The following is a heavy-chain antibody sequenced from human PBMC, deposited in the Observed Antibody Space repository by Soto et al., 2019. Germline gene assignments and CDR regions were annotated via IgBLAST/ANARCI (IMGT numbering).Heavy chain of an antibody. Sequence: EVQLLESGGDLVQPGGSLRLSCAASGFTFNNYGMSWVRRAPGKGLEWVSAISGSGGGTYYADSVKGRFTISRDNSKNMVYLQMNSLSAEDTAVYYCAKKIGAVSGLHFDSWGQGSLVTVSS. CDR3: AKKIGAVSGLHFDS. CDR1: GFTFNNYG. J-gene: IGHJ4*02. D-gene: IGHD3-22*01. CDR2: ISGSGGGT. V-gene: IGHV3-23*01.